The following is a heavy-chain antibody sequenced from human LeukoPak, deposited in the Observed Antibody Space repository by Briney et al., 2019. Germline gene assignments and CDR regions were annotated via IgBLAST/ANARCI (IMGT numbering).Heavy chain of an antibody. D-gene: IGHD1-26*01. CDR1: GFTFSSYA. CDR2: ISGSGGST. V-gene: IGHV3-23*01. CDR3: AKDRRIGAHPGGAFDI. J-gene: IGHJ3*02. Sequence: GGSLRLSCAASGFTFSSYAMSWVRQAPGKGLQWVSGISGSGGSTYYADSVKGRFSISRDTSKNTLFLQMNSLRAEDTALYYCAKDRRIGAHPGGAFDIWGQGTMVTVS.